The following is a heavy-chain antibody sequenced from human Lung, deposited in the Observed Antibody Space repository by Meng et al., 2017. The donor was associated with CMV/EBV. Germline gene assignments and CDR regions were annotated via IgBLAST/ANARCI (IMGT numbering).Heavy chain of an antibody. CDR2: MNPTSGNT. D-gene: IGHD5-12*01. J-gene: IGHJ4*02. CDR1: GYTFTNHD. Sequence: SXXVSXKVSGYTFTNHDIHWVRQATGQGLEWMGWMNPTSGNTGYAQKFQGRVTMTRNTSTGTAYMELTSLRSEDTAVYYCASPDRHATNLTYWGQGTMVTGSS. CDR3: ASPDRHATNLTY. V-gene: IGHV1-8*01.